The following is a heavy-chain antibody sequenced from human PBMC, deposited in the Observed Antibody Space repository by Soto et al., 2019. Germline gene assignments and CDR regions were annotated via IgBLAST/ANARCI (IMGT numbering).Heavy chain of an antibody. CDR3: ARGRGSGSYYSRRYFDY. CDR1: GGSFSGYY. CDR2: INHSGST. Sequence: TSETLSLTCAVAGGSFSGYYWSWIRQHPGKGLEWIGEINHSGSTNYNPSLKSRVTISVDTSKNQFSLKLSSVTAADTAVYYCARGRGSGSYYSRRYFDYWGQGTLVTVCS. V-gene: IGHV4-34*01. J-gene: IGHJ4*02. D-gene: IGHD3-10*01.